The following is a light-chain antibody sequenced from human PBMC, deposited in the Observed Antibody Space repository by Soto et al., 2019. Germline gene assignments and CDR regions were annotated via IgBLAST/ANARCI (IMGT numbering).Light chain of an antibody. Sequence: EIVLTQSPGTLSLSPGERATLSCRASQSVSSNYLAWYQQKPGQAPRPLIYGASSRATGIPDRFSGSGAGTDFTLTIIRLESEDFAVYYFQQYGSSPWTFGQGPKGESK. V-gene: IGKV3-20*01. CDR1: QSVSSNY. CDR3: QQYGSSPWT. CDR2: GAS. J-gene: IGKJ1*01.